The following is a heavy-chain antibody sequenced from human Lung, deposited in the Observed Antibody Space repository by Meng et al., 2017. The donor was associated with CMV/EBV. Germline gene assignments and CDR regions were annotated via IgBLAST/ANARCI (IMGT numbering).Heavy chain of an antibody. V-gene: IGHV3-21*01. CDR2: ISSRSSYI. D-gene: IGHD2-2*01. CDR3: AREFCSSSSCYPPDV. J-gene: IGHJ6*02. Sequence: ESLKISCAASGFTFSSYSINWVRQAPGKGLEWVSSISSRSSYIYYADSVKGRFTISRDNAKNSLYLQMNSLRAEDTAVYYCAREFCSSSSCYPPDVWGQGTTVTVSS. CDR1: GFTFSSYS.